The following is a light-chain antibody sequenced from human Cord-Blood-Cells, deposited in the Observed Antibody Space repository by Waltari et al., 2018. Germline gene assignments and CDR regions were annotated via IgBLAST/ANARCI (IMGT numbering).Light chain of an antibody. V-gene: IGLV2-11*01. CDR2: DVS. CDR1: SSDVGGYNY. CDR3: CSYAGSYTWV. Sequence: QSALTQPRSVSGSPGQSVTISCTGTSSDVGGYNYVSWYQQHPGKAPKLISYDVSKRPLGVRARFSGSKSGNTASLTISGLQAEDEADYYCCSYAGSYTWVFGTGTKVTVL. J-gene: IGLJ1*01.